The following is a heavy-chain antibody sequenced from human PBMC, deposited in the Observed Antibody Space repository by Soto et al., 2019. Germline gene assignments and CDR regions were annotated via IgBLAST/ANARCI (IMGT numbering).Heavy chain of an antibody. V-gene: IGHV5-51*01. CDR1: GNSFTSYC. J-gene: IGHJ6*01. CDR2: IYPGDSDT. CDR3: ARHGDTANGMDV. D-gene: IGHD5-18*01. Sequence: VESLTISCDVSGNSFTSYCIVSVLQMPGKGLEWMGIIYPGDSDTRYSPSFQGQVTISADKSISTAYLQWSSLKASDTAMYYCARHGDTANGMDVWGQGTPVTASS.